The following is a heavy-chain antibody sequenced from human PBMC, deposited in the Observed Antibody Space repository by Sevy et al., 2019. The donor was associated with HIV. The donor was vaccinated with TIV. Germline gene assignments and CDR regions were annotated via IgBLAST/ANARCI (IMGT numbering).Heavy chain of an antibody. Sequence: GGSLRLSCSASEFTFSKYAMSWVRQAPGKGLEWVVSVSGSGAGTNYADSVRGRFTISRDNSKDTLYLQMTSLRAEDTAVYYCAKALYYYDSSAYFSHFDSWGQGTPVTVSS. CDR1: EFTFSKYA. V-gene: IGHV3-23*01. CDR2: VSGSGAGT. D-gene: IGHD3-22*01. J-gene: IGHJ4*02. CDR3: AKALYYYDSSAYFSHFDS.